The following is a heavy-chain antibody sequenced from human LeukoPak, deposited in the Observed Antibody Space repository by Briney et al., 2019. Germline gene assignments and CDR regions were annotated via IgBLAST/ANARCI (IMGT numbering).Heavy chain of an antibody. D-gene: IGHD3-10*01. CDR1: GGTFSSYA. CDR3: ARWYYYGSGSFPTTNWFDP. CDR2: IIPIFGTA. V-gene: IGHV1-69*13. Sequence: SVKVSCKASGGTFSSYAISWVRQAPGQGLGWMGGIIPIFGTANYAQKFQGRVTITADESTSTAYMELSSLRSEDTAVYYCARWYYYGSGSFPTTNWFDPWGQGTLVTVSS. J-gene: IGHJ5*02.